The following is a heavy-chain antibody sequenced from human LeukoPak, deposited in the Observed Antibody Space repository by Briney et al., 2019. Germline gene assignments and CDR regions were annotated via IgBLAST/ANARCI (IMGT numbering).Heavy chain of an antibody. D-gene: IGHD5-18*01. Sequence: EASVKVSCTASGYTFTGCFIHYVRQAPGQGLEWMGWIDPNSDNVRYSETFKDRVTMTRDTSTNTAYMELSWLRSDDTAVYYCARSAYNYGYVYFDHWGQGTLVIVSS. J-gene: IGHJ4*02. CDR2: IDPNSDNV. V-gene: IGHV1-2*02. CDR1: GYTFTGCF. CDR3: ARSAYNYGYVYFDH.